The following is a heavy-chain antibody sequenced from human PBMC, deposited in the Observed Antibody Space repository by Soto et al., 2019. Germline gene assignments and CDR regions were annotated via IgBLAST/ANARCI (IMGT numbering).Heavy chain of an antibody. CDR1: GDSFSAFY. CDR2: INPNGGAT. V-gene: IGHV1-2*02. CDR3: ARESGGATATLDYYYFYMDV. Sequence: QVQLVQSGAEVKKPGASVKVSCKTSGDSFSAFYLHWVRQAPGQGLEWLGWINPNGGATKYAQKCRGRVAMTRDTSIRTAYLELSSLRSDDTAIYYWARESGGATATLDYYYFYMDVWGKGTTVTVSS. D-gene: IGHD1-26*01. J-gene: IGHJ6*03.